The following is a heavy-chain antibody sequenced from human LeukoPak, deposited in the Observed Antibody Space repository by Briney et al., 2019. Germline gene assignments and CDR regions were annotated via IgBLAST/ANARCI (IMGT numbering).Heavy chain of an antibody. Sequence: ASVKVSCKASGYTFTDYYMHWVRQAPGQGLEWMGWINPNTGHTNYPQKFQGRVTMTRDTSITTAYMELSRLSSDATALYYCARAGYCSGGSCRNWIDPWGQGTLVTVSS. J-gene: IGHJ5*02. D-gene: IGHD2-15*01. CDR3: ARAGYCSGGSCRNWIDP. CDR1: GYTFTDYY. CDR2: INPNTGHT. V-gene: IGHV1-2*02.